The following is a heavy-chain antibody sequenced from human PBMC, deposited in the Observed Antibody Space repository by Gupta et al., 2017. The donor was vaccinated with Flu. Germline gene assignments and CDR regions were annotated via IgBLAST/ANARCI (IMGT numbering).Heavy chain of an antibody. CDR3: AKETPWATRRRRYSSSSIYFDY. CDR1: GFTFSSYA. D-gene: IGHD6-6*01. V-gene: IGHV3-23*01. CDR2: ISGSGGST. J-gene: IGHJ4*02. Sequence: EVQLLESGGGLVQPGGSLRLSCAASGFTFSSYAMSWVRQAPGKGLEWVSAISGSGGSTYYADSVKGRFTISRDNSKNTLYLQMNSLRAEDTAVYYCAKETPWATRRRRYSSSSIYFDYWGQGTLVTVSS.